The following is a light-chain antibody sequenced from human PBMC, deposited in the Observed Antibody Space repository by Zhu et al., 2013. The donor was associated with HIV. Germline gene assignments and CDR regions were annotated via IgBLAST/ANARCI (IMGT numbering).Light chain of an antibody. V-gene: IGKV1-13*02. Sequence: IRLTQSPSSLSASVGDRVTITCRASQGISSALVWYQQKPGKVPKILIYGASDLDSGVPSRFSGSGSGTDFTLTISSLQPEDFATYYCQQFNTYPFTFGPGTKAEIK. CDR2: GAS. CDR3: QQFNTYPFT. J-gene: IGKJ3*01. CDR1: QGISSA.